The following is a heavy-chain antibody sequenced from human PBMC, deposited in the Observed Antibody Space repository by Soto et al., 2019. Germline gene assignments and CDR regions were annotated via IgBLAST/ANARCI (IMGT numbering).Heavy chain of an antibody. V-gene: IGHV4-59*01. Sequence: SETLSLTCTVSGGSISSYYWSWIRQPPGKGLEWIGYIYYSGSTNYNPSLKSRVTISVDTSKNQFSLKLSSVTAADTAVYYCARASLAGLRYFDWSTAENWFDPWGQGTLVTVSS. D-gene: IGHD3-9*01. CDR2: IYYSGST. CDR3: ARASLAGLRYFDWSTAENWFDP. J-gene: IGHJ5*02. CDR1: GGSISSYY.